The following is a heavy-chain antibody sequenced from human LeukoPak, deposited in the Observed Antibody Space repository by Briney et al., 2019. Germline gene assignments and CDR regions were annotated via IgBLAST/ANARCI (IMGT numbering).Heavy chain of an antibody. D-gene: IGHD4-17*01. CDR1: GGSISSYY. V-gene: IGHV4-59*01. Sequence: PSETLSLTCTVSGGSISSYYWSWIRQPPGKGLEWIGYIYYSGSTNYNPSLKSRVTISVDTSKNQFSLKLSSVTAADTAVYYCARGDGDAYYWGQGTLVTVSS. J-gene: IGHJ4*02. CDR3: ARGDGDAYY. CDR2: IYYSGST.